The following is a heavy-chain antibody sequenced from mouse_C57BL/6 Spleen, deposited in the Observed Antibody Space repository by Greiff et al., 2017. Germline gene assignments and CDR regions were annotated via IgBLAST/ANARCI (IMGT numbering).Heavy chain of an antibody. CDR3: TRGRYYDYDGKAMDY. Sequence: QVQLQQSGAELVRPGASVTLSCKASGYTFTDYEMHWVKQTPVHGLEWIGAIDPETGGTAYNQKFKGKAILTADKSSSTAYMELRSLTSEDSAVYYCTRGRYYDYDGKAMDYWGQGTSVTVSS. D-gene: IGHD2-4*01. CDR1: GYTFTDYE. CDR2: IDPETGGT. J-gene: IGHJ4*01. V-gene: IGHV1-15*01.